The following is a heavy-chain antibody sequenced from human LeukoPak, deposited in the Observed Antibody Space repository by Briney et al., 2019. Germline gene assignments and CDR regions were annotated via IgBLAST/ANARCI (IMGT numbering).Heavy chain of an antibody. J-gene: IGHJ3*02. Sequence: GRSLRLSCAASGFTFSSYAMSSVRQAPGEGLEWGSAISGSGGSTYYADSVKGRFTISRDNSKNTLYLQMNSLRAEDTAVYYCSKGTVPAPFDIWGQGKMVTVSA. CDR2: ISGSGGST. D-gene: IGHD2-2*01. V-gene: IGHV3-23*01. CDR1: GFTFSSYA. CDR3: SKGTVPAPFDI.